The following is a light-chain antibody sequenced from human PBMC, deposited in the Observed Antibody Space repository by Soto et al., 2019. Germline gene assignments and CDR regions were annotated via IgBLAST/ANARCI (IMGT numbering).Light chain of an antibody. CDR2: KAS. CDR3: QQYNNYPGT. V-gene: IGKV1-5*03. CDR1: QSISSW. J-gene: IGKJ1*01. Sequence: DIQMTQSPSTLSASVGDRVTITCRASQSISSWLAWYQQKPGKAPKLLIYKASSLESGVPSRFSGSGSGTEFTLTISSLQPDDVATYYCQQYNNYPGTFGQGTKVEIK.